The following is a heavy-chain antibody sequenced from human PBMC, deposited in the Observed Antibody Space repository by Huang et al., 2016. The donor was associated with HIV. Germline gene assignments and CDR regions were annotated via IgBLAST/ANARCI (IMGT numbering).Heavy chain of an antibody. D-gene: IGHD1-7*01. V-gene: IGHV3-7*01. CDR2: IKQDESEK. J-gene: IGHJ6*02. CDR3: ATKTAGMDI. CDR1: TFTFGAYW. Sequence: VESGGRSVQPGGSLKLSCVGSTFTFGAYWMSWVRQPPGKGLEWVANIKQDESEKYYADSVKGRFNISRDNARKVLFLEMDNLRVEDTAMYFCATKTAGMDIWGQGTTVTVSS.